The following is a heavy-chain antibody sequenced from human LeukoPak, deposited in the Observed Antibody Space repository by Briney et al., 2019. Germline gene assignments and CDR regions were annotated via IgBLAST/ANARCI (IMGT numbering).Heavy chain of an antibody. V-gene: IGHV7-4-1*02. J-gene: IGHJ5*02. CDR1: GYTFTSYA. CDR2: INTNTGNP. Sequence: ASVKVSCKASGYTFTSYAMSWVRQAPGQGLEWMGWINTNTGNPTYAQGFTGRFAFSLDTSVSTAYMQISSLKAEDTAVYYCARVRSDYEYDYVWVTFDPWGQGTLVTVSS. D-gene: IGHD3-16*01. CDR3: ARVRSDYEYDYVWVTFDP.